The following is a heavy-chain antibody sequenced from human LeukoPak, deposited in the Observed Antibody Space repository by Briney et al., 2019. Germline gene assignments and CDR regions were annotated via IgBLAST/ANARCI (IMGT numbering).Heavy chain of an antibody. CDR2: IKQDGNEK. CDR1: VFTFSGYR. V-gene: IGHV3-7*03. J-gene: IGHJ4*02. CDR3: ARNYFAY. Sequence: GGCLRLSCAASVFTFSGYRMSWVRQAPGKGLEWVANIKQDGNEKYYVGSVKGRFTISRDNAKNSVYLQMNSLRAEDTAVYYCARNYFAYWGQGTLVTVSS.